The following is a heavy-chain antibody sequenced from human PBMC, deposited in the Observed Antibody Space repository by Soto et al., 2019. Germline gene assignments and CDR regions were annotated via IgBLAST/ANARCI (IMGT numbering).Heavy chain of an antibody. CDR3: ARGTMDDPREATINLGYYYYYGMDV. D-gene: IGHD5-12*01. J-gene: IGHJ6*02. V-gene: IGHV1-69*13. CDR1: GGTFSSYS. CDR2: IIPIFGTA. Sequence: SVKVSCKASGGTFSSYSISWVRQAPGQGLECMGWIIPIFGTANYAQKFQGRVTITADESTSTAYMELSSLRSEDTAVYYCARGTMDDPREATINLGYYYYYGMDVWGQGTTVTVSS.